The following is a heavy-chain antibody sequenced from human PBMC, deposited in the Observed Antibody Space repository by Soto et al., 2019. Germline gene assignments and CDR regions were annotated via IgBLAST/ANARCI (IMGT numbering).Heavy chain of an antibody. CDR3: ARDRVASSNYVYYYYMDV. V-gene: IGHV3-48*01. J-gene: IGHJ6*03. D-gene: IGHD4-4*01. Sequence: GGSLRLSCAASGFTFSSYSMNWVRQAPGKGLEWVSYISSSSSTIYYADSVKGRFTISRDNAKNSLYLQMNSLRAEDTALYYCARDRVASSNYVYYYYMDVWGKGTTVTVSS. CDR1: GFTFSSYS. CDR2: ISSSSSTI.